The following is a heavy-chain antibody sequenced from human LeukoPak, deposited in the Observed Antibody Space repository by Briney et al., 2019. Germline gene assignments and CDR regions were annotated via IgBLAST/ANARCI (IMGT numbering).Heavy chain of an antibody. V-gene: IGHV1-69*05. Sequence: SVKVSCKASGGTFSSYAISWVRQAPGQGLEWMGRIIPIFGTANYAQKFQGGVTITTDESTSTAYMELSSLRSEDTAVYYCARAPPDRSIANRFDPWGQGTLVTVSS. CDR1: GGTFSSYA. CDR2: IIPIFGTA. D-gene: IGHD3-3*02. CDR3: ARAPPDRSIANRFDP. J-gene: IGHJ5*02.